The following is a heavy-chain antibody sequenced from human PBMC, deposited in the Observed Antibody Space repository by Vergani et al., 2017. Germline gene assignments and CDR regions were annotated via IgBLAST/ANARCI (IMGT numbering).Heavy chain of an antibody. CDR2: MNPNSGNT. CDR1: GYTFTSYD. J-gene: IGHJ6*03. V-gene: IGHV1-8*01. D-gene: IGHD3-16*02. Sequence: QVQLVQSGAEVKKPGASVKVSCKASGYTFTSYDINWVRQATGQGLEWMGWMNPNSGNTGYAQKFQGRVTMTRNTSISTAYMELSSLRSEDTAVYYCARGPPPRYAFYRYYYYMDVWGKGTTVTVSS. CDR3: ARGPPPRYAFYRYYYYMDV.